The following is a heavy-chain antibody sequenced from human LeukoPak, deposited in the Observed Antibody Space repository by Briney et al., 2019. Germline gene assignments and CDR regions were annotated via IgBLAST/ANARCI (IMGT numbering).Heavy chain of an antibody. J-gene: IGHJ5*02. D-gene: IGHD5-18*01. Sequence: PSETLSLTCTVSGGSISSSSYYWGWIRQPPGKGLEWIGSIYYSGSTYYNPSLKSRVTISVDTSKNQFSLKLSSVPAADTAVYYCATLTGYSYSLGWFDPWGQGTLVTVSS. V-gene: IGHV4-39*01. CDR1: GGSISSSSYY. CDR2: IYYSGST. CDR3: ATLTGYSYSLGWFDP.